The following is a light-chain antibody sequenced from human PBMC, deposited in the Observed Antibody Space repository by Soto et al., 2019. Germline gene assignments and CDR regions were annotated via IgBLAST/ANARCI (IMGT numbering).Light chain of an antibody. CDR2: SSN. CDR3: AAWDDSLNGVV. CDR1: SSNIGSNS. V-gene: IGLV1-44*01. Sequence: QPVLTQPPSASGTPGQRVTISCSGSSSNIGSNSVNWYQQLPGTAPKLLMYSSNQRPSGVPDRFSGSKSGTSASLAISGLQSEDEADYYGAAWDDSLNGVVFGGGTKLTVL. J-gene: IGLJ2*01.